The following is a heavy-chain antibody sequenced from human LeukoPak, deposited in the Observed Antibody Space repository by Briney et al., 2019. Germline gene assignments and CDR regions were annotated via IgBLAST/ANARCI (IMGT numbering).Heavy chain of an antibody. CDR3: ARNNAAAALAYYFDY. D-gene: IGHD6-13*01. CDR2: INAGNGNT. V-gene: IGHV1-3*01. CDR1: EYTFTSYA. J-gene: IGHJ4*02. Sequence: GASVKVSCKASEYTFTSYAMHWVRQAPGQRLEWMGWINAGNGNTKYSQKFQGRVTITRDTSASTAYMELSSLRSEDTAVYYCARNNAAAALAYYFDYWGQGTLVTVSS.